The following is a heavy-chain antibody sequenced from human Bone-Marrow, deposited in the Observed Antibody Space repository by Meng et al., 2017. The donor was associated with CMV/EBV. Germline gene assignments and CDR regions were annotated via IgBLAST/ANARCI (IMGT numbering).Heavy chain of an antibody. D-gene: IGHD3-10*01. J-gene: IGHJ4*02. CDR1: RSPSTRYA. Sequence: SRSPSTRYAIHWVRHAPGQRLEWMGWINAGNGNTKYSQQFQGRVTITRDTSASTAYMELSSLRSEDTAVYYCARGGGTMVRGAPFDYWGQGTLVTVSS. CDR3: ARGGGTMVRGAPFDY. V-gene: IGHV1-3*01. CDR2: INAGNGNT.